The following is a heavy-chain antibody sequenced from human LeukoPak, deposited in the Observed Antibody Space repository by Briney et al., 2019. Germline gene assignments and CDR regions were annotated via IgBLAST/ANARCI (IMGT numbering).Heavy chain of an antibody. CDR2: INHSGST. V-gene: IGHV4-34*01. CDR3: AASGYSSGWYVPASSY. CDR1: GGSFSGYY. D-gene: IGHD6-19*01. Sequence: SETLSLTCAVYGGSFSGYYWSWIRQPPGKGLEWIGEINHSGSTNYNPSLKSRVTISVDTSKNQFSLKLSSVTAADTAVYYCAASGYSSGWYVPASSYWGQGTLVTVSS. J-gene: IGHJ4*02.